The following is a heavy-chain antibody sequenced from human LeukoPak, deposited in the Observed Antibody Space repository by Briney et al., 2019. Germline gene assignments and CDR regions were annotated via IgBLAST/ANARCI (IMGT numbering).Heavy chain of an antibody. CDR1: GFTFDDYA. CDR3: AKDSGPLLWFGELRVNWFDP. J-gene: IGHJ5*02. CDR2: ISWNSGSI. Sequence: GGSLRLSCAASGFTFDDYAMHWVRQAPGKGLEWVSGISWNSGSIGYADSVKGRFTISRDNAKNSLYLQMNSLRAEDTALYYCAKDSGPLLWFGELRVNWFDPWGQGTPVTVSS. V-gene: IGHV3-9*01. D-gene: IGHD3-10*01.